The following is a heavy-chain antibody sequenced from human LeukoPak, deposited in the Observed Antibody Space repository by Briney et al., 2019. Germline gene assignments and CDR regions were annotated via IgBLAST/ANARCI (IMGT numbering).Heavy chain of an antibody. CDR3: ARELLGTFGI. D-gene: IGHD2-15*01. CDR1: GASIHNNY. V-gene: IGHV4-4*09. Sequence: PSETLSLTCTVSGASIHNNYWSWIRQPPGQGLEWIGYTSTSGSTNYNPSLKSRVTISVDTSKKEFSLKLTSITAADTAVYYCARELLGTFGIWGQGAMVSVSS. J-gene: IGHJ3*02. CDR2: TSTSGST.